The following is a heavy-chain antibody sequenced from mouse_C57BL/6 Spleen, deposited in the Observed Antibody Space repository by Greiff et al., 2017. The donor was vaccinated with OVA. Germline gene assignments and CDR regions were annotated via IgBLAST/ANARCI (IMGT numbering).Heavy chain of an antibody. J-gene: IGHJ3*01. V-gene: IGHV1-50*01. CDR3: TRKHYCSTWFAY. Sequence: VQLQQPGAELVKPGASVKLSCKASGYTFTSYWMQWVKQRPGQGLEWIGEIDPSDSYTNYNQKFKGKANFTVDTSSNTAYMQHNSLASEDSAVYCCTRKHYCSTWFAYWGHGALVIVSA. CDR1: GYTFTSYW. CDR2: IDPSDSYT. D-gene: IGHD1-1*01.